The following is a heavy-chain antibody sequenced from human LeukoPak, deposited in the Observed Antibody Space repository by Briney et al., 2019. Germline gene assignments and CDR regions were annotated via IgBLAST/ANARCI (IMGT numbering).Heavy chain of an antibody. Sequence: GGSLRLSCAASGFTLSSYWMHWVRQAPGEGLVWVSGIDSDGRGTSYADSVKGRFTISRDPAKNTLFLQMNSLRAEDTAVYYCARDTAPSYWGQGTLVTVSS. CDR1: GFTLSSYW. CDR2: IDSDGRGT. V-gene: IGHV3-74*01. D-gene: IGHD5-18*01. CDR3: ARDTAPSY. J-gene: IGHJ4*02.